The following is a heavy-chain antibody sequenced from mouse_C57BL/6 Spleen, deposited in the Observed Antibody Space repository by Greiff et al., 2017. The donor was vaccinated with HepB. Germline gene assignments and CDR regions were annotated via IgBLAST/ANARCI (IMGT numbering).Heavy chain of an antibody. Sequence: EVKLQESGPGLVKPSQSLSLTCSVTGYSITSGYYWNWIRQFPGNKLEWMGYISYDGSNNYNPSLKNRISITRDTSKNQFFLKLNSVTTEDTATYYCARGADSSGFAYWGQGTLVTVSA. CDR2: ISYDGSN. J-gene: IGHJ3*01. CDR1: GYSITSGYY. D-gene: IGHD3-2*02. V-gene: IGHV3-6*01. CDR3: ARGADSSGFAY.